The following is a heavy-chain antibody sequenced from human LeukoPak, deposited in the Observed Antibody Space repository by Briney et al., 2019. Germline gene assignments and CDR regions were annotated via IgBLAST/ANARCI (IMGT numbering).Heavy chain of an antibody. D-gene: IGHD3-22*01. CDR3: ARRYYYNSSGYRRRQGYFDY. V-gene: IGHV4-39*07. CDR2: IYSSRTT. CDR1: GVSISTSVYY. Sequence: SETLSLTCSVSGVSISTSVYYWGWIRQPPGKGLEWLGTIYSSRTTFYNPSLESRVTISLGVVTSVDTSKNQFSLTLRSVTAADTAVYYCARRYYYNSSGYRRRQGYFDYWGQGTLVTVSS. J-gene: IGHJ4*02.